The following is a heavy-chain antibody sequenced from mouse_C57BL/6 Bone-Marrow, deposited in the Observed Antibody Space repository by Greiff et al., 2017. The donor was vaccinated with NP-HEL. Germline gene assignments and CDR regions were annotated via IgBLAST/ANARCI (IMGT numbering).Heavy chain of an antibody. CDR1: GYAFTNYL. CDR3: ARAFITTVVHWYFDV. CDR2: INPGSGGT. V-gene: IGHV1-54*01. J-gene: IGHJ1*03. D-gene: IGHD1-1*01. Sequence: VQLQQSGAELVRPGTSVKVSCKASGYAFTNYLIEWVKQRPGQGLEWIGVINPGSGGTNYNEKFKGKATLTADTSSSTAYMQLSSRTSEDSAVYFCARAFITTVVHWYFDVWGTGTTVTVSS.